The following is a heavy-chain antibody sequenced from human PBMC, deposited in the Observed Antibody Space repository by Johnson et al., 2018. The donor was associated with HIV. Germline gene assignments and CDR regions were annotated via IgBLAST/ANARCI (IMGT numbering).Heavy chain of an antibody. CDR1: GFTFSSYG. V-gene: IGHV3-30*02. Sequence: QVQLVESGGGVVRPGGSLRLSCAASGFTFSSYGMHWVRQAPGKGLEWVAVIWYDGSNKYYADSVKGRFTISRDTLKNTLYLQMNSLRAEDTAVYYSGKDRAVAGKGHDAFDIWGQGTMVTVSS. CDR3: GKDRAVAGKGHDAFDI. J-gene: IGHJ3*02. D-gene: IGHD6-19*01. CDR2: IWYDGSNK.